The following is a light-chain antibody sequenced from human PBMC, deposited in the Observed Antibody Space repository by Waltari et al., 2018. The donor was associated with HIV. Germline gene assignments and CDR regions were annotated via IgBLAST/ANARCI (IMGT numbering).Light chain of an antibody. Sequence: QSALTQSASVSGSPGQSITISCTGTSSDAGDYKYVSWYQQYPGKAPKVMIYELNNRPSGVSNRFSGSKSGNTASLTISGLQAEDEADYYCCSYIGTTWVFGGGTKLTVL. CDR3: CSYIGTTWV. CDR2: ELN. CDR1: SSDAGDYKY. V-gene: IGLV2-14*01. J-gene: IGLJ3*02.